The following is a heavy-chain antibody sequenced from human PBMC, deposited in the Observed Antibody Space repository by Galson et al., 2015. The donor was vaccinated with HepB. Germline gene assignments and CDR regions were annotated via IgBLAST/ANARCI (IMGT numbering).Heavy chain of an antibody. V-gene: IGHV3-74*01. J-gene: IGHJ4*02. CDR3: ARAALTDIVATTTDY. D-gene: IGHD5-12*01. CDR2: INGDGSST. CDR1: GFTFSSYW. Sequence: SLRLSCAASGFTFSSYWMHWVRQAPGKGLVWVSRINGDGSSTNYADSVKGRFTISRDNAKNTLYLQMNSLRAEDTAAYYCARAALTDIVATTTDYWGQGTLVTVSS.